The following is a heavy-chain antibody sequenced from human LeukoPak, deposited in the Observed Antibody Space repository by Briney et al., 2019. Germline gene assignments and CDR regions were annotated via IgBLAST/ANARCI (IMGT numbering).Heavy chain of an antibody. CDR1: GFTFSSYA. CDR3: AKGLALYSGSYPDAFDI. V-gene: IGHV3-23*01. J-gene: IGHJ3*02. CDR2: ISGSGGST. D-gene: IGHD1-26*01. Sequence: GGSLRLSCAASGFTFSSYAMSWVRQAPGKGLEWVSPISGSGGSTYYADSVKGRFTISRDNSKNTLYLQMNSLRAEDTAVYYCAKGLALYSGSYPDAFDIWGQGTMVTVSS.